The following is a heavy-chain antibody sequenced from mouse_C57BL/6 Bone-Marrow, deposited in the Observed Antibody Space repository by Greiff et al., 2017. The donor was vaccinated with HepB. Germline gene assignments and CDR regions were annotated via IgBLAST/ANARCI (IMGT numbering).Heavy chain of an antibody. V-gene: IGHV1-39*01. D-gene: IGHD2-4*01. J-gene: IGHJ2*01. CDR2: INPNYGTT. CDR1: GYSFTDYN. CDR3: ASSSYYDYDGPYFDY. Sequence: VQLQQSGPELVKPGASVKISCKASGYSFTDYNMNWVKQSNGKSLEWIGVINPNYGTTSYNQKFKGKATLTVDQSSSTAYMQLNILTSEDSAVYYCASSSYYDYDGPYFDYWGQGTTLTVSS.